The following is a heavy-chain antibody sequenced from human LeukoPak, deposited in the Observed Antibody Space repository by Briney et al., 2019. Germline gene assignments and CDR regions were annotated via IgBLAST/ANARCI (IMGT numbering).Heavy chain of an antibody. CDR1: GGSISSYY. D-gene: IGHD2-2*01. V-gene: IGHV4-59*08. Sequence: SETLSLTCTVSGGSISSYYWSWIRQPPGKGLEWIGYIYYSGSTNYNPSLKSRVTISVDTSKNQFSLKLSSVTAADTAVYYCARHQRGYCSSTSCYEFDYWGQGTLVADSS. CDR2: IYYSGST. CDR3: ARHQRGYCSSTSCYEFDY. J-gene: IGHJ4*02.